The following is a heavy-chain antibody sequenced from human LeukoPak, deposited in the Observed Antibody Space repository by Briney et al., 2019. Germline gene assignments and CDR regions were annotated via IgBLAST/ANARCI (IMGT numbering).Heavy chain of an antibody. CDR2: IWYDGSNK. J-gene: IGHJ5*02. D-gene: IGHD4-17*01. CDR1: GFTFSSYG. CDR3: ARELYGDYSNWFDP. Sequence: GRSLRLSCAASGFTFSSYGMHWVRQAPGKGLEWVAVIWYDGSNKYYADSVKGRFTISRDNSKNTLYLQMNSLRAEDTAVYCCARELYGDYSNWFDPWGQGTLVTVSS. V-gene: IGHV3-33*01.